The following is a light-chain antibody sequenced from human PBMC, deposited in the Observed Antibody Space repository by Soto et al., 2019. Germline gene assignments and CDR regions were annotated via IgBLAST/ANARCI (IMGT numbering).Light chain of an antibody. CDR1: HTISTY. Sequence: MQMTQSPSSLSASIGDRVAITCRASHTISTYLSWYQQKPGKAPKLLIYAASSLQSGVPSRFSGSASGTDFTLTICSLQPEDFATYYCLQDYNYPRAFGQGSKVDIK. V-gene: IGKV1-6*01. CDR2: AAS. CDR3: LQDYNYPRA. J-gene: IGKJ1*01.